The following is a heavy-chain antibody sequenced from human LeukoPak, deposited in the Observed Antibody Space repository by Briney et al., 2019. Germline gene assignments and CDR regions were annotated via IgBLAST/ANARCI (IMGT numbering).Heavy chain of an antibody. D-gene: IGHD3-3*01. Sequence: SETLSLTCTVSGGSISSSSYYWGWIRQPPGKGLEWIGSIYSSGSTYYNPSLKSRVTISVDTSKNQFSLKLSSVTAADTAVYYCAHGPLRDYDFWSGYPYYFDYWGQGTLVTVSS. CDR3: AHGPLRDYDFWSGYPYYFDY. CDR1: GGSISSSSYY. J-gene: IGHJ4*02. CDR2: IYSSGST. V-gene: IGHV4-39*07.